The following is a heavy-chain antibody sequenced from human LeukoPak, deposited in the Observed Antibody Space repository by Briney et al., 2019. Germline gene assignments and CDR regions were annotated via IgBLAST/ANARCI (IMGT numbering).Heavy chain of an antibody. CDR3: ARPSGTDFPFDY. J-gene: IGHJ4*02. Sequence: ESLKISCKTSGYSFTRYWIAWVRQTPGKGLEWMGIVYPDDSDTRYSPAFQGQVTISADKSITTAYLHWSSLKASDTAVYYCARPSGTDFPFDYWGQGTLVTVSS. CDR2: VYPDDSDT. CDR1: GYSFTRYW. D-gene: IGHD1-26*01. V-gene: IGHV5-51*01.